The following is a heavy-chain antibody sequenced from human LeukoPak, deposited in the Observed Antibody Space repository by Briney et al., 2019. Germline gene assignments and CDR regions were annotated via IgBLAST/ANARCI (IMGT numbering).Heavy chain of an antibody. CDR2: IRYDGCNK. CDR3: ARGGVAPDAFDI. Sequence: GGSLRLSCAASGFTFSSYGMHWVRQAPGKGLEWVAFIRYDGCNKYYADSVKGRFTISRDNSKNTLYLQMNSLRAEDTAVYYCARGGVAPDAFDIWGQGTMVTVSS. V-gene: IGHV3-30*02. J-gene: IGHJ3*02. D-gene: IGHD5-12*01. CDR1: GFTFSSYG.